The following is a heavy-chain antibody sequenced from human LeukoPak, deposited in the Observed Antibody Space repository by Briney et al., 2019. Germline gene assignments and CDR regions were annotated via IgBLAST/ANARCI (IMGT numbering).Heavy chain of an antibody. CDR2: IYPGDSDT. D-gene: IGHD1-20*01. Sequence: NPGESLKISCKGSEYSFTSYWIAWVRQMPGKGLEWMGIIYPGDSDTRYSPSFQGQVTISADKSISTAYLQWSSLKASDTAIYYCARRDNWNLYYFDYWGQGTLVTVSS. CDR3: ARRDNWNLYYFDY. J-gene: IGHJ4*02. CDR1: EYSFTSYW. V-gene: IGHV5-51*01.